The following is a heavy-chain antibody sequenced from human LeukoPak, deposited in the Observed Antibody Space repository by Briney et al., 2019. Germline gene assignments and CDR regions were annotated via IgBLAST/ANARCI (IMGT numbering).Heavy chain of an antibody. CDR1: GFTVITND. D-gene: IGHD3-10*01. J-gene: IGHJ6*03. CDR3: ARALTYGSGIVGYYYYYYMDV. V-gene: IGHV3-53*01. Sequence: GGSLRLSCAASGFTVITNDMTWVRQAPGKGLEWVSVLYSDGNTKYADSVKGRFTISRDNSKNTLYLQMNSLRAEDTAVYYCARALTYGSGIVGYYYYYYMDVWGKGTTVTVSS. CDR2: LYSDGNT.